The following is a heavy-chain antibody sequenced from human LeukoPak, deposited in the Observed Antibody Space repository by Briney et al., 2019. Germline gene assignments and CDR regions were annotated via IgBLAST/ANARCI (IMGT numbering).Heavy chain of an antibody. V-gene: IGHV3-21*01. CDR2: ISSSSSYI. Sequence: GGSLRLSCAASGFTFSSYSMNWVRQAPGKGLEWVSSISSSSSYIYYADSVKGRFSISRDSSKNILYLQMNSLRAEDTAVYYCAEDRCSNGVGCYYYYMDVWGKGTTVTISS. CDR1: GFTFSSYS. CDR3: AEDRCSNGVGCYYYYMDV. D-gene: IGHD2-8*01. J-gene: IGHJ6*03.